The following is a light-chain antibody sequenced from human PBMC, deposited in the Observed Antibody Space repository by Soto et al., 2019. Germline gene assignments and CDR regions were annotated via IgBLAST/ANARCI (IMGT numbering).Light chain of an antibody. CDR2: WAS. Sequence: DIVMTQSPDSLAVSLGERATINCTSSQSVLYSSNNKNYLTWYQQKPGQPPKLLIYWASTRQSGVPDRFTGSGSGTDFTLTISCLQAEDVAVYYCPHHSSTPPAFGGGSKVEIK. V-gene: IGKV4-1*01. CDR3: PHHSSTPPA. CDR1: QSVLYSSNNKNY. J-gene: IGKJ4*02.